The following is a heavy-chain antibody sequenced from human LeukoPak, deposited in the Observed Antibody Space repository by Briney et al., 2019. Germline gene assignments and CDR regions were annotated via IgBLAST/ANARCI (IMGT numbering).Heavy chain of an antibody. J-gene: IGHJ5*02. D-gene: IGHD6-25*01. Sequence: ASVTVSCKASGYTFTVYYMHWVRQAPGQGLEWMGWINPNSGGTNYAQKFQGRVTITADESTSTAYMELSSLRSEDTAVYYCARSGPSWGQGTLVTVSS. V-gene: IGHV1-2*02. CDR1: GYTFTVYY. CDR3: ARSGPS. CDR2: INPNSGGT.